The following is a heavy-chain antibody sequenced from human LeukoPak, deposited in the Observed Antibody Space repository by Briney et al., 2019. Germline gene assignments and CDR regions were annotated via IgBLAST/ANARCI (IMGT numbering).Heavy chain of an antibody. CDR2: ISGSGGST. Sequence: GGSLRLSCAASGFTFSSCAMSWVRQAPGKGLEWVSAISGSGGSTYYADSVKGRFTISRDNSKNTLYLQMNSLRAEDTAVYYVAPLPDCSSTSCGWGKGTTVTVSS. CDR3: APLPDCSSTSCG. D-gene: IGHD2-2*01. CDR1: GFTFSSCA. J-gene: IGHJ6*04. V-gene: IGHV3-23*01.